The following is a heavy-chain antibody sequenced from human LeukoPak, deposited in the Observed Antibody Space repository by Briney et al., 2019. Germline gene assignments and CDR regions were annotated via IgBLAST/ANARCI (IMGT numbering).Heavy chain of an antibody. CDR1: GYTFTSYY. Sequence: ASVKVSCKASGYTFTSYYMHWVRQAPGQGLEWMGIINPSGGSTSYAQKFQGRVTMTRDTSTSTVYMELSSLRSEDTAVYYCARDPNPYSYGFVTRYLFDPWGQGTLVTVSS. D-gene: IGHD5-18*01. J-gene: IGHJ5*02. CDR2: INPSGGST. CDR3: ARDPNPYSYGFVTRYLFDP. V-gene: IGHV1-46*01.